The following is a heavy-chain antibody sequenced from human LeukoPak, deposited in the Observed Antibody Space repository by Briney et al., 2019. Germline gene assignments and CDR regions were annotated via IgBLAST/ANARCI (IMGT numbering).Heavy chain of an antibody. CDR1: GGSISSYY. Sequence: SETLSLTCTVSGGSISSYYWSWIRQPAGKGLEWIGRIYTSGSTNYNPSLKSRVTMSVDASKNQFSLELSSVTAADTAVYYCARDGGPYCSGGSCYFPFDYWGQGTLVTVSS. V-gene: IGHV4-4*07. CDR3: ARDGGPYCSGGSCYFPFDY. CDR2: IYTSGST. J-gene: IGHJ4*02. D-gene: IGHD2-15*01.